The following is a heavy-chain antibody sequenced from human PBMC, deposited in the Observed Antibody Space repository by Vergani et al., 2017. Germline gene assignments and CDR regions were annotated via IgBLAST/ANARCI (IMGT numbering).Heavy chain of an antibody. CDR3: AKGVYCRSTSCYEGRGYYDGMGV. J-gene: IGHJ6*02. V-gene: IGHV3-23*01. Sequence: EVQLLESGGGLVQPGGSLRLSCAASGFTFSSYAMSWVRQLPGKGLEWVSGISGSGGNTYYANSVKGRLTISRDNSKNTLYLQMDSLRADDTAVYYCAKGVYCRSTSCYEGRGYYDGMGVWGQGTTVTFSS. CDR2: ISGSGGNT. D-gene: IGHD2-2*01. CDR1: GFTFSSYA.